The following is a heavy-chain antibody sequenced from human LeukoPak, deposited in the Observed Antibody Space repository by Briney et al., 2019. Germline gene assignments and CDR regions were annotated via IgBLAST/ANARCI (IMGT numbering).Heavy chain of an antibody. CDR2: IKQDGSEK. CDR3: ARDRVIAAGGTTSYFDY. J-gene: IGHJ4*02. CDR1: GFTFSSYW. D-gene: IGHD6-13*01. V-gene: IGHV3-7*01. Sequence: PGGSLRLSCAASGFTFSSYWMSWVRQAPGKGLEWVANIKQDGSEKYYVDSVKGRFTISRDNAKNSLYLQMNSLRAEDTAVYYCARDRVIAAGGTTSYFDYWGQGTLVTVSS.